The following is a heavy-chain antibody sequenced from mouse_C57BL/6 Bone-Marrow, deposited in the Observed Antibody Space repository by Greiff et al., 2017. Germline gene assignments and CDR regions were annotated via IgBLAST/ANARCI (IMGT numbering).Heavy chain of an antibody. J-gene: IGHJ3*01. Sequence: VQLQQSGAELVKPGASVKMSCKASGYTFTSYWITWVKQRPGQGLEWIGDIYPGSGSTNYNEKFKSKATLTVDTSSSAAYMQLSSLTSEDSAVYCCTRERTGWDWLADWGQGTLVTVSA. CDR2: IYPGSGST. CDR3: TRERTGWDWLAD. D-gene: IGHD4-1*01. V-gene: IGHV1-55*01. CDR1: GYTFTSYW.